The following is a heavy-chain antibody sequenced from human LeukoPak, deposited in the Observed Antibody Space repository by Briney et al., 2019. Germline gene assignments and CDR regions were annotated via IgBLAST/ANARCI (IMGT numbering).Heavy chain of an antibody. CDR2: ISSSGST. D-gene: IGHD3-10*01. CDR1: GLTFSTYA. Sequence: GGSLRLSCAASGLTFSTYAMSCVRQAPGKGLEWASTISSSGSTYYADPLKGRFTISRDNSKNTLFLQMYSLRAGDTAVYYCAKDQDHYGSGSPFDYWGQGTLVTVSS. V-gene: IGHV3-23*01. CDR3: AKDQDHYGSGSPFDY. J-gene: IGHJ4*02.